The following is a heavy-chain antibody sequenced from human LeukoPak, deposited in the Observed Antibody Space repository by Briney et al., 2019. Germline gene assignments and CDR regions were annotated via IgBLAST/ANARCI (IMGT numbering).Heavy chain of an antibody. CDR3: AVPGIAAAGLDY. Sequence: ASVKVSCKASGYTFTSYYMHWVRQAPGQGLEWMGIINPSGGSTSYAQKFQGRVTMTRDMSTSTVYMELSSLRSEDTAVYYCAVPGIAAAGLDYWGQGTLVTVSS. CDR2: INPSGGST. V-gene: IGHV1-46*01. CDR1: GYTFTSYY. D-gene: IGHD6-13*01. J-gene: IGHJ4*02.